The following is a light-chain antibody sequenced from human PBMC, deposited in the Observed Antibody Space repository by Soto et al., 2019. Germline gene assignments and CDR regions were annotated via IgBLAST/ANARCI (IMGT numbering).Light chain of an antibody. CDR3: QQYEAVVT. V-gene: IGKV3-20*01. Sequence: EIVLTQSPGTLSLSPGERATLSCRASQSVSSSYLAWYQQKPGQAPRLLIYGASSRATGIPDRFSGSGSGTDFTLTISRLEPEAFAVYYCQQYEAVVTFGQGTKVDIK. CDR2: GAS. CDR1: QSVSSSY. J-gene: IGKJ1*01.